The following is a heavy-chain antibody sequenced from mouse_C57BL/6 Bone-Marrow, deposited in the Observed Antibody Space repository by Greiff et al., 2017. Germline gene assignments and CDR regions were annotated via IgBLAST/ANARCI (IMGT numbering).Heavy chain of an antibody. CDR3: ASHYCDGSLLYWYFDV. D-gene: IGHD1-1*01. Sequence: EVQRVESGGDLVKPGGSLKLSCAASGFTFSSYGMSWVRQTPDKRLEWVATISSGGSYTYYPHSVKGRFTISRDNAKNTLYLQMSSLKSEDTAMYYCASHYCDGSLLYWYFDVWGTGTTVTVSS. CDR2: ISSGGSYT. CDR1: GFTFSSYG. V-gene: IGHV5-6*01. J-gene: IGHJ1*03.